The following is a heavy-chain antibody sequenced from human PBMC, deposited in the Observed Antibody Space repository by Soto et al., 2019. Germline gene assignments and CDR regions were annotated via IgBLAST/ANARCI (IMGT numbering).Heavy chain of an antibody. CDR2: ISYDGNSE. Sequence: QVQLVESGGGVVQPGMSLRLSCVASGFSFGAYTMHWVRQPPGKGLEWVAAISYDGNSEEYTDSVKGRFTASRDNFKTTVSLQMNGLNSEDTAVYYCARDGYSGRSDGFDIWGQGKMVTVSS. D-gene: IGHD1-26*01. V-gene: IGHV3-30-3*01. J-gene: IGHJ3*02. CDR1: GFSFGAYT. CDR3: ARDGYSGRSDGFDI.